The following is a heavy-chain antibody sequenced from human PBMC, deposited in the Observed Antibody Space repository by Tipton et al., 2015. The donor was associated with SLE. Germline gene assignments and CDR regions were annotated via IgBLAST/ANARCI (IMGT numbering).Heavy chain of an antibody. CDR3: ARDPNGGYGSFDY. V-gene: IGHV4-59*12. D-gene: IGHD7-27*01. Sequence: GLVKPSETLSLTCTVSGGSISTYYWSWIRQPPGKGLEWIGYIYYSGTTNYNPSLKSRVTISVDTSKNQVSLKLSPVTAADTAVYYCARDPNGGYGSFDYWGLGALVTVSS. J-gene: IGHJ4*02. CDR2: IYYSGTT. CDR1: GGSISTYY.